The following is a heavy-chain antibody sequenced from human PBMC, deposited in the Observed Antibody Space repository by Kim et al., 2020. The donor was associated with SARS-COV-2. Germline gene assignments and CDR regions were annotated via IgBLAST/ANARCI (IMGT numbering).Heavy chain of an antibody. D-gene: IGHD3-22*01. Sequence: YNADSVKGRLTICRDNSKNTLDLQMNSLRAEDTAVYYCAREEDSSGAFDIWGQGTMVTVSS. V-gene: IGHV3-30*01. J-gene: IGHJ3*02. CDR3: AREEDSSGAFDI.